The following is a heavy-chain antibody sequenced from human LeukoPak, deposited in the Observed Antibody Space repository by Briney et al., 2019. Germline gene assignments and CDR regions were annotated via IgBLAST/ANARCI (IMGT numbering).Heavy chain of an antibody. CDR1: GFTFDSYG. D-gene: IGHD5-24*01. V-gene: IGHV3-23*01. Sequence: GGSLRPSCAASGFTFDSYGMNWVRQAPGKGLEWVSGISGSGVYTYYADSVKGRFTISRDNSKNTLYLLMNSLRVDDTAVYYCAKAVDLATISVDIWGQGTMVTVSS. J-gene: IGHJ3*02. CDR3: AKAVDLATISVDI. CDR2: ISGSGVYT.